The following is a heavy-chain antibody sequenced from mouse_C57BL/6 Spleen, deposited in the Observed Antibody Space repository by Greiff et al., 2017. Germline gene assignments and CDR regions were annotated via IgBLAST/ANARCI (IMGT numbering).Heavy chain of an antibody. CDR3: ARYRNYSFDY. V-gene: IGHV1-50*01. D-gene: IGHD2-1*01. J-gene: IGHJ2*01. CDR1: GYTFTSYW. CDR2: IDPSDSYT. Sequence: QVQLQQPGAELVKPGASVKLSCKASGYTFTSYWMQWVKQRPGQGLEWIGEIDPSDSYTNYNQKFKGKATLTVDTSSSTAYMQLSSLTSEDYAGYYCARYRNYSFDYWGQGTPLTVSS.